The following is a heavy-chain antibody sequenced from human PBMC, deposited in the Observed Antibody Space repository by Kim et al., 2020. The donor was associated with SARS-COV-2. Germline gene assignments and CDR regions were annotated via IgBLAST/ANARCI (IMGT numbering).Heavy chain of an antibody. CDR3: ARHRGWVY. J-gene: IGHJ4*02. Sequence: SGSTYYNPSLKSRVTISVDTSKNQFSLKLSSVTAADTAVYYCARHRGWVYWGQGTLVTVSS. CDR2: SGST. V-gene: IGHV4-39*01. D-gene: IGHD3-16*01.